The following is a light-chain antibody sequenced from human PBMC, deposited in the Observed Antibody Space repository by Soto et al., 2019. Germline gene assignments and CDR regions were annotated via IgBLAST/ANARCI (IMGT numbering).Light chain of an antibody. Sequence: EIVLTQSPATLSLSPGERATLSCRASQSISSYLAWYQQKPDQAPRLLIYDASNRATGIRARFSGSGSGTDFTLTISSLEPEDFAVYYCQQRSTWPFTFGPGTKVDIK. J-gene: IGKJ3*01. CDR2: DAS. V-gene: IGKV3-11*01. CDR3: QQRSTWPFT. CDR1: QSISSY.